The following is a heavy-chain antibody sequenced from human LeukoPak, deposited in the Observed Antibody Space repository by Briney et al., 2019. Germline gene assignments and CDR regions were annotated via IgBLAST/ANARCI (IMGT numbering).Heavy chain of an antibody. CDR2: IHSSGGT. J-gene: IGHJ4*02. D-gene: IGHD4-23*01. V-gene: IGHV4-59*01. CDR3: ARAGVNWLRSPGTLYYLDY. Sequence: SETLSLTCSVSDDFITKYHWSWIRQPPGKGLEWIGCIHSSGGTYYNPSLQTRVTMSLHTSAKTLSLRLSSVTAADTAVYFCARAGVNWLRSPGTLYYLDYWGLGTLVTVSS. CDR1: DDFITKYH.